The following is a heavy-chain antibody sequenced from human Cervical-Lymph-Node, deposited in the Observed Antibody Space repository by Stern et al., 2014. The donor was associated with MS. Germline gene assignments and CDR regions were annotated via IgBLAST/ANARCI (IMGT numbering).Heavy chain of an antibody. D-gene: IGHD3-3*01. CDR3: ARAFRYYDFWSGYYKYNWFDP. J-gene: IGHJ5*02. CDR2: FSYSGRP. Sequence: QLQLQESGPGLVKPSQTLSLTCTVSGGSISSGDYYWSWIRQPPGKGLEWIGYFSYSGRPCYNPSLKSRVTISVDTSKNQFSLKLSSVTAADTAVYYCARAFRYYDFWSGYYKYNWFDPWGQGTLVTVSS. CDR1: GGSISSGDYY. V-gene: IGHV4-30-4*01.